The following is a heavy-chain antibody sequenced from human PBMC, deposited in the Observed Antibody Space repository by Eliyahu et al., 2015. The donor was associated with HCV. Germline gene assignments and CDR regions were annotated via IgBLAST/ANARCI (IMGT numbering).Heavy chain of an antibody. CDR3: ARCGSSTNCRRLDY. Sequence: VQLVQSGAEVKKPGESLEISCKASGYSFSTNWIGWVRQRPGKGLEWMGIIYPSDSDTRYSPSFEGQVTISVDKSTTTAYLRWSTLRASATATYYCARCGSSTNCRRLDYWGQGTRVTVSS. V-gene: IGHV5-51*03. CDR2: IYPSDSDT. D-gene: IGHD2-2*01. CDR1: GYSFSTNW. J-gene: IGHJ4*02.